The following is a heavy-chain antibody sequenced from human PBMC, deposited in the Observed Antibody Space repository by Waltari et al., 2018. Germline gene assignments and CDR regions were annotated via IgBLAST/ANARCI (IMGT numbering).Heavy chain of an antibody. CDR1: GFPFGMSW. J-gene: IGHJ4*02. CDR3: AREPVGVVRTDF. V-gene: IGHV3-74*03. Sequence: EMQLVESGGGSVQPGDSLRLSCAASGFPFGMSWMHWVRQAPGKGRIWVSRIGTDGKNAEYADSVKGRFTISRDNAKNVVYLQMNSLRAEDTGRYYCAREPVGVVRTDFWGQGTQVTVSS. CDR2: IGTDGKNA. D-gene: IGHD3-16*01.